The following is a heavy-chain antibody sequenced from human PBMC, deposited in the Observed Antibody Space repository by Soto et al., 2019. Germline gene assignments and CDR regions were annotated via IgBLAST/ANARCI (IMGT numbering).Heavy chain of an antibody. V-gene: IGHV4-34*01. CDR1: GGSFSGYY. D-gene: IGHD2-2*01. CDR2: INHSGST. J-gene: IGHJ5*02. CDR3: ARGGIVVVPAATGDWFDP. Sequence: QVQLQQWGAGLLKPSETLSLTCAVYGGSFSGYYWSWIRQPPGKGLEWIGEINHSGSTNYNPSLKRRVTISVDTSKNQFSLKLSSVTAADTAVYYCARGGIVVVPAATGDWFDPWGQGTLVTVSS.